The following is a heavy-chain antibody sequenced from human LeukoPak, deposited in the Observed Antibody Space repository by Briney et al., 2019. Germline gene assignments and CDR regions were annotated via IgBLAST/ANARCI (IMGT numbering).Heavy chain of an antibody. CDR3: AKVFSDIVVVVAASRYFDY. CDR1: GFTFSSYG. Sequence: GGSLRLSCAASGFTFSSYGMSWVRQAPGKGLEWVSAISGSGGSTYYADSVKGRFTISRDNSKNTLYLQMNSLRAEDTAVYYCAKVFSDIVVVVAASRYFDYWGQGTLVTVSS. J-gene: IGHJ4*02. CDR2: ISGSGGST. V-gene: IGHV3-23*01. D-gene: IGHD2-15*01.